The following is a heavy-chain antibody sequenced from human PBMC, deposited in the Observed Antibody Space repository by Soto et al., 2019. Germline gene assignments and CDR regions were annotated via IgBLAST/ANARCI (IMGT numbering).Heavy chain of an antibody. D-gene: IGHD2-2*01. J-gene: IGHJ4*02. V-gene: IGHV3-23*01. Sequence: GGSLRLSCAASGVTFGRFAMSWVRQSPGEGLEWVSAITDTGGDTYHADSVKGRFTTSRDNTKSTLYLQMDSLKVEDTAVYYCAKGSRSSRPYYFDCWGQGTLVTVSS. CDR2: ITDTGGDT. CDR3: AKGSRSSRPYYFDC. CDR1: GVTFGRFA.